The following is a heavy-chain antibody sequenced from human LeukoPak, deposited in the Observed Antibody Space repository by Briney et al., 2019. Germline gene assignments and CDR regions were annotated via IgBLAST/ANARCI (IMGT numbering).Heavy chain of an antibody. V-gene: IGHV4-59*01. CDR1: GGSISSYY. Sequence: SETLSLTCTVSGGSISSYYWSWIRQPPGKGLEWIGYIYYSGSTNYNPSLKSRVTISVDTSKNQFSLKLSSVTAADTAVYYCARGIVPTDYWGQGTLVTVSS. J-gene: IGHJ4*02. CDR2: IYYSGST. D-gene: IGHD1-26*01. CDR3: ARGIVPTDY.